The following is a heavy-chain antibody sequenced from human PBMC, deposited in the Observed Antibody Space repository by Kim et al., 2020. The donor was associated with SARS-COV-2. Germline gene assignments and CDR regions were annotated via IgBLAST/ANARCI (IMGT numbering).Heavy chain of an antibody. CDR2: ITRTSTAI. CDR1: GFTFSGFT. CDR3: TRENGFCSCGTCDP. D-gene: IGHD2-15*01. Sequence: GGSLRLSCEGSGFTFSGFTMIWVRQAPGKGLEWLSYITRTSTAIRYADSMKGRFTISRDNAKNSVYLQMSSLRDDDTALYFCTRENGFCSCGTCDP. V-gene: IGHV3-48*02. J-gene: IGHJ5*02.